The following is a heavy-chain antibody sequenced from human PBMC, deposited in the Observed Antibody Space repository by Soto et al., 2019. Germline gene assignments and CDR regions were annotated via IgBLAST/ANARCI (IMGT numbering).Heavy chain of an antibody. V-gene: IGHV3-23*01. CDR3: AKDAVSYNGKWDWFDS. CDR2: IGGGNTDR. J-gene: IGHJ5*01. D-gene: IGHD1-20*01. Sequence: DVQLLESGGGLVQPGGSLTLSCAASRFIFSDYAMNWVRQAPGKGLEWVSSIGGGNTDRYYADSVKGRFIIARDNSKNTMYWQRNSLRDDDTAVYYCAKDAVSYNGKWDWFDSWGQGTLVTVSS. CDR1: RFIFSDYA.